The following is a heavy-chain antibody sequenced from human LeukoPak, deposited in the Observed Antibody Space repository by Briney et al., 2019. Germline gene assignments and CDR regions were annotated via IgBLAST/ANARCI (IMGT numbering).Heavy chain of an antibody. Sequence: SETLSLTCIVSGGSISSYYWRWIRQPPGKGLEWIGYIYYSGSTNYNPSLKSRVTISVDTSKNQFSLKLSSVTAADTAVYYCARGLMMAVAGRGEVHYWGQGILVTVAS. CDR3: ARGLMMAVAGRGEVHY. J-gene: IGHJ4*02. V-gene: IGHV4-59*01. CDR2: IYYSGST. CDR1: GGSISSYY. D-gene: IGHD6-13*01.